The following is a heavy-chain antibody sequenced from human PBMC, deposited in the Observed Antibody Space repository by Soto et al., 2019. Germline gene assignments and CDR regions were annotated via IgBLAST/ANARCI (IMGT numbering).Heavy chain of an antibody. D-gene: IGHD6-19*01. J-gene: IGHJ4*02. CDR1: GDSVSSTSAA. Sequence: SQTLSLTCVISGDSVSSTSAAWSWIRQPPSRGLEWLGRTYYRSKWYSDYAVSVKSRITINPDTSKNQFSLQLNSVTPEDTAVYYCARGSYYSGWVWGQGTLVTVSS. V-gene: IGHV6-1*01. CDR3: ARGSYYSGWV. CDR2: TYYRSKWYS.